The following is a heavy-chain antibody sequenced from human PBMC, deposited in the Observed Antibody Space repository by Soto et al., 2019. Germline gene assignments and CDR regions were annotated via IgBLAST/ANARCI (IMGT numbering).Heavy chain of an antibody. J-gene: IGHJ4*01. V-gene: IGHV4-39*01. CDR2: IFYSGST. Sequence: ETLSLTCTVSGDSTSRSNSFWGGSRQPPGKGLEWIGTIFYSGSTNYYPSLKSRVTISVDTSKNQASLRLISVTAADTARYYCGSRYGWVDFDYWGQGSMVTVSS. D-gene: IGHD3-16*02. CDR1: GDSTSRSNSF. CDR3: GSRYGWVDFDY.